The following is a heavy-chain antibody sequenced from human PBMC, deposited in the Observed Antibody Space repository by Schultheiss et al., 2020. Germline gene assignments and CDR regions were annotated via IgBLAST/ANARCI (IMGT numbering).Heavy chain of an antibody. V-gene: IGHV2-5*01. CDR2: IYWNDEK. D-gene: IGHD3-22*01. CDR3: AHYYYDSSGYGSDGWFDP. CDR1: GFSLSTSGVG. Sequence: SGPTLVKPTQTLTLTCTFSGFSLSTSGVGVGWIRQPPGKALEWLELIYWNDEKRYSPSLNSRLSITKDTSKNQVVLTMTNMDPVDTATYYCAHYYYDSSGYGSDGWFDPWGQGTLVTVSS. J-gene: IGHJ5*02.